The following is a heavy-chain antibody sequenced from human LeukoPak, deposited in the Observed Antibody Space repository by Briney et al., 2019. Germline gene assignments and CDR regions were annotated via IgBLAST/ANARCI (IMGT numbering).Heavy chain of an antibody. CDR2: IKQDGSEK. CDR1: GFTFSSYC. D-gene: IGHD5-18*01. Sequence: GGSLRLSCAASGFTFSSYCMSWVRQAPGKGLEWVANIKQDGSEKYYVDSVKGRFTLSRDNAQNSLYLQMNSLRADDTAVYYCARDLSGVAGYTYGRGIDYWGQGTLVTVSS. CDR3: ARDLSGVAGYTYGRGIDY. V-gene: IGHV3-7*01. J-gene: IGHJ4*02.